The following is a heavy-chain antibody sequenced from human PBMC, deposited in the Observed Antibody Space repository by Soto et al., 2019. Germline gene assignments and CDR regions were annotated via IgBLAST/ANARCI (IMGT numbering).Heavy chain of an antibody. CDR2: IYYSGST. Sequence: QVQLQELGPGLVKPSQTLSLTCTVSGGSISSGGYYWSWIRQHPGKGLEWIGYIYYSGSTYYNPSLKSRVTISVDTSKNQFSLKLSSVTAADTAVYYCARSDYYGSGSYYSMAREKPGDYWGQGTLVTVSS. V-gene: IGHV4-31*03. J-gene: IGHJ4*02. CDR1: GGSISSGGYY. CDR3: ARSDYYGSGSYYSMAREKPGDY. D-gene: IGHD3-10*01.